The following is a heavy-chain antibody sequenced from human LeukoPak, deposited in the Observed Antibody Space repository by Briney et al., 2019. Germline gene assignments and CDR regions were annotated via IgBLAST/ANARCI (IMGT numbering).Heavy chain of an antibody. CDR3: VRGYLGPDY. V-gene: IGHV3-30*03. Sequence: GGSLRLSCAASGFTFSSYNMNWVRQAPGKGLEWVAVISYDGSNKYYADSVKGRFTISRDNSKNTLYLQMNSLSTDDTAVYYCVRGYLGPDYWGQGTLVTVTS. J-gene: IGHJ4*02. CDR1: GFTFSSYN. D-gene: IGHD3-9*01. CDR2: ISYDGSNK.